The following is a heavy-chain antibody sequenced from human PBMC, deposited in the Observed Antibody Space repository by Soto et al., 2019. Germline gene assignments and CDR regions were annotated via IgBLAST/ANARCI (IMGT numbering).Heavy chain of an antibody. V-gene: IGHV1-69*04. D-gene: IGHD1-26*01. Sequence: QVNLVQSGTEMKKPGSSVMVSCKVSGGDLSNSGISWVRQAPGQGLEWMGGIFPLLAMVDYSQKFQGRVTISADESTNTASMDLGRLGSEDTAVYYCAKDDGAGFKSWGQGTLVIVSS. J-gene: IGHJ4*02. CDR3: AKDDGAGFKS. CDR2: IFPLLAMV. CDR1: GGDLSNSG.